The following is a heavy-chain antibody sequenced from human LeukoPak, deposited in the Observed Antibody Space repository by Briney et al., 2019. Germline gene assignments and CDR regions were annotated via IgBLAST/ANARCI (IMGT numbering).Heavy chain of an antibody. J-gene: IGHJ4*02. CDR1: GYSISSGYY. CDR2: IYHSGST. V-gene: IGHV4-38-2*02. D-gene: IGHD3-10*01. Sequence: PSETLSLTCTVSGYSISSGYYWGWIRQPPGKGLEWIGSIYHSGSTYYNPSLKSRVTISVDTSKNQFSLKLSSVTAADTAVYYCARDSALRYGSGRPTDYWGQGTLVTVSS. CDR3: ARDSALRYGSGRPTDY.